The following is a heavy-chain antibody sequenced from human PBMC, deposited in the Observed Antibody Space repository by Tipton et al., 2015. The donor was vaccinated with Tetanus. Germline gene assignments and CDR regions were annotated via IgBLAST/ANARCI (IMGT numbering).Heavy chain of an antibody. CDR2: IIPIFGTA. D-gene: IGHD3-22*01. Sequence: QVQLVQSGAEVKKPGSSVKVSCKASGGTFSSYAISWVRQAPGQGLEWMGGIIPIFGTANYAQKFQGRVTITADESTSTAYMELSSLGSEDTAVYYCARKESTYYYDSSGYYHYWGQGSLVTVSS. V-gene: IGHV1-69*01. J-gene: IGHJ4*02. CDR3: ARKESTYYYDSSGYYHY. CDR1: GGTFSSYA.